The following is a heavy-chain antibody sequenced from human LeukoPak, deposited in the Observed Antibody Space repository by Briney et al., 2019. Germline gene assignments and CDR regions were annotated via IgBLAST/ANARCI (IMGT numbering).Heavy chain of an antibody. CDR2: ISYDGSNK. V-gene: IGHV3-30*18. J-gene: IGHJ6*02. CDR1: GFTFSSYG. D-gene: IGHD4-17*01. CDR3: AKDSSVTTVWYYYGMDV. Sequence: PGGSLRLSCAASGFTFSSYGMHWVRQAPGKGLEWVAVISYDGSNKYYADSVKGRFTISRDNSKNTLYLQMNSLRAEDTAVYYCAKDSSVTTVWYYYGMDVWGQGTTVTVSS.